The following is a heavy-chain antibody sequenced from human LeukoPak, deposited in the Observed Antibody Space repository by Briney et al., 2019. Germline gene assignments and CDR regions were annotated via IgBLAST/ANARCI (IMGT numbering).Heavy chain of an antibody. CDR1: GGSFSGYY. CDR2: INHSGST. J-gene: IGHJ3*02. Sequence: SETLSLTCAVYGGSFSGYYWSWIRQPPVKGLEWIGEINHSGSTNYNPSLKSRVTISVDTSKNQFSLKLSSVTAADTAVYYCAREVPYGPALDDAFDIWGQGTMVTVSS. D-gene: IGHD3-10*01. V-gene: IGHV4-34*01. CDR3: AREVPYGPALDDAFDI.